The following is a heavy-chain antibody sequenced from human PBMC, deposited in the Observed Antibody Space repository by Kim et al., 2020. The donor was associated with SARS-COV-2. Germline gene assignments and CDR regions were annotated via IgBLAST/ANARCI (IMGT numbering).Heavy chain of an antibody. Sequence: YAQKFQGRVTMTRDTSISTAYMELSRLRSDDTAVYYCARKLVIASNWFDPWGQGTLVTVSS. D-gene: IGHD2-21*01. CDR3: ARKLVIASNWFDP. J-gene: IGHJ5*02. V-gene: IGHV1-2*02.